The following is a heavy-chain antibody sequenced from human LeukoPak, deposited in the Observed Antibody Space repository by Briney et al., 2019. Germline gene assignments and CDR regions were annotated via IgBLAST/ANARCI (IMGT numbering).Heavy chain of an antibody. CDR3: ARVSTGTLYAFDI. CDR2: IIHSGSA. J-gene: IGHJ3*02. D-gene: IGHD1-1*01. Sequence: SETLSLTCAVYGGSFSGYYWSWIRQPPGKGLEWIGEIIHSGSANYNPSLKSRVTISVDTSKNQFSLKLSSVTAADTAVYYCARVSTGTLYAFDIWGQGTMVTVSS. CDR1: GGSFSGYY. V-gene: IGHV4-34*12.